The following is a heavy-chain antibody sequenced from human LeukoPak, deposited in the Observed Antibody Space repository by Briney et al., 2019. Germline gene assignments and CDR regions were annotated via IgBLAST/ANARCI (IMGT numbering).Heavy chain of an antibody. CDR3: VSFYETN. CDR2: VNSDGSWT. Sequence: GGSLRPSCAASGNYWMHWVRQAPGKGLVWVSHVNSDGSWTSHADSVKGRFTISKDNAKNTVYLQMNNLRTEDTAVYYCVSFYETNWGRGTLVTVSS. V-gene: IGHV3-74*01. CDR1: GNYW. D-gene: IGHD2-2*01. J-gene: IGHJ4*02.